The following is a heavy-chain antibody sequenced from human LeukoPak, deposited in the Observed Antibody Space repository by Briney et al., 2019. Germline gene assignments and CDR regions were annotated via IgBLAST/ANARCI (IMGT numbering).Heavy chain of an antibody. J-gene: IGHJ6*04. CDR1: GYTFTSYG. D-gene: IGHD6-19*01. V-gene: IGHV1-18*01. Sequence: GASVKVSCKASGYTFTSYGISWVRQAPGQGLEWMGWISAYNGNTNYAQKLQGRVTMTTDTSTSTAYMELSSLRSEDTAVYYCARDHQWLVPPSSGVYYYYYYGMDVWGKGTPVTVSS. CDR3: ARDHQWLVPPSSGVYYYYYYGMDV. CDR2: ISAYNGNT.